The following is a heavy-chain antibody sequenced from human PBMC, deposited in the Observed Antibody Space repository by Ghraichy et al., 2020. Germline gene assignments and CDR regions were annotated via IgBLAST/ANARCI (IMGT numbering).Heavy chain of an antibody. V-gene: IGHV4-59*01. CDR3: GRGASWYDP. CDR2: IHYSGST. Sequence: SETLSLTCTVAGGSMSNYYWSWIRQPPGGGLEWIWYIHYSGSTRYNPSLKSRVTISVDTSKTQFPLTLTSVTAADTAVYYCGRGASWYDPWGQGTLVTVSS. J-gene: IGHJ5*02. CDR1: GGSMSNYY.